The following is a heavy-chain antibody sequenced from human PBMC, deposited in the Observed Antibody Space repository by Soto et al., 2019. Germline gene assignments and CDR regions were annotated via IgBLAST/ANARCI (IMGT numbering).Heavy chain of an antibody. CDR1: SASISSNW. CDR3: ARHLGTPGTWGFDS. CDR2: IYQSGRT. Sequence: QVQLQESGPGLVKPSGSLSLTCSVSSASISSNWWSWVRQPPGKGLEWIGEIYQSGRTNYNPPLKSRAAKSLDMSKNQFSLNLSSVTAADTALYYCARHLGTPGTWGFDSWGQGTLVTVSS. J-gene: IGHJ4*02. D-gene: IGHD1-1*01. V-gene: IGHV4-4*02.